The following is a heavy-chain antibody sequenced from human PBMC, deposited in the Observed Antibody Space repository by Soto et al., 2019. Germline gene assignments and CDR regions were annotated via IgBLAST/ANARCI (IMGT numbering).Heavy chain of an antibody. CDR1: GGSISSSSYY. CDR3: ARDPSAMVRGVGAAFDI. D-gene: IGHD3-10*01. J-gene: IGHJ3*02. Sequence: QLQLQESGPGLVKPSETLSLTCTVSGGSISSSSYYWGWIRQPPGKGLEWIGSIYYSGSTYYNPSLKSRVTISVDTSTNQFSLKLSSVTAADTAVYYCARDPSAMVRGVGAAFDIWGQGTMVTVSS. V-gene: IGHV4-39*01. CDR2: IYYSGST.